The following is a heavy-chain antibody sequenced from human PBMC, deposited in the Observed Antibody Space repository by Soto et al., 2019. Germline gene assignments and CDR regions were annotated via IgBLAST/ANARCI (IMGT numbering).Heavy chain of an antibody. CDR2: IIPIFNTA. Sequence: QVQLVQSGAEVKKPGSSVKVSCKASGGTLSNYAFTWVRQAPGHGLEWMGGIIPIFNTANYAQKFQGRATITADESTSTAYMEVNSLRSEDTAVYYCARVRPTDYVGNYNNGMDVWGQGTTVTVSS. CDR1: GGTLSNYA. J-gene: IGHJ6*02. D-gene: IGHD4-17*01. CDR3: ARVRPTDYVGNYNNGMDV. V-gene: IGHV1-69*01.